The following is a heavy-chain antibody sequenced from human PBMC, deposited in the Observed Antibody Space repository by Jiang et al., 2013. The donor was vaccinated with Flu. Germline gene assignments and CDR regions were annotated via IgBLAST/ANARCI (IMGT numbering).Heavy chain of an antibody. D-gene: IGHD2/OR15-2a*01. V-gene: IGHV4-4*02. Sequence: GSGLVKPSETLSLTCAVSGGSISSDKWWSWVRQPPGRALEWIGEFHHRGTTNYNPSLSGRVTISTDKSKNQFSLILSSVTAADTATYYCVRNNYWSLDYWGQGTLVTVSS. J-gene: IGHJ4*02. CDR2: FHHRGTT. CDR3: VRNNYWSLDY. CDR1: GGSISSDKW.